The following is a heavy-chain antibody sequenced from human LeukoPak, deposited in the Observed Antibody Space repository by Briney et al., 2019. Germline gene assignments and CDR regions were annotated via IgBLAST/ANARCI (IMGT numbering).Heavy chain of an antibody. CDR1: GLTLSGYW. Sequence: GGSLRLSCAASGLTLSGYWMHWVRQAPGKGLVWVSRINGDASSTSYADSVKGRFTISRDNAKSTLYLQMNSLRVEDTAVYYCARARGNTYGYFEYGGQGTLVTVSS. D-gene: IGHD5-18*01. V-gene: IGHV3-74*01. CDR3: ARARGNTYGYFEY. J-gene: IGHJ4*02. CDR2: INGDASST.